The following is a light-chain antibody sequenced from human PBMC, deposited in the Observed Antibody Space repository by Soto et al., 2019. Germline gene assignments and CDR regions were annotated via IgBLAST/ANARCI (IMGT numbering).Light chain of an antibody. J-gene: IGLJ1*01. Sequence: QSALTQPASVSGSPGQSITISCTGTSSDVGGFNSVSWYQQHPGKAPKLVIYEVSDRPSGVSNRFSGSKSGITASLTISGLQAEDEADYYCNSFTSSTTYVFGTGIKLTVL. V-gene: IGLV2-14*01. CDR1: SSDVGGFNS. CDR2: EVS. CDR3: NSFTSSTTYV.